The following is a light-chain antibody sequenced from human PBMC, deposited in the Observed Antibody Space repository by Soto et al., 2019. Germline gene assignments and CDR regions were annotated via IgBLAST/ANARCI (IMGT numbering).Light chain of an antibody. V-gene: IGKV3-20*01. J-gene: IGKJ1*01. Sequence: EIVLTQSPGTLSLSPGERASLSCRGSQSVSSNYLAWYQQKPGQPPRLLISDASSRATGIPDRFSGSGSGTDFTLTISGLEPEDFAVYYCQHYGRSPPSWTFGQGTKVEIK. CDR3: QHYGRSPPSWT. CDR1: QSVSSNY. CDR2: DAS.